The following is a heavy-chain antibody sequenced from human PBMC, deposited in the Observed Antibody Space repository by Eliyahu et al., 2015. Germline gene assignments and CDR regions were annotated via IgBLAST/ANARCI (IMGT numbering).Heavy chain of an antibody. CDR1: GFTXSYYG. J-gene: IGHJ4*02. D-gene: IGHD3-22*01. Sequence: QVQLVESGGGVXQPGRSLXLXXAASGFTXSYYGXHXVRQAPGKGLXWVAVIWANGYDEYYADSVKGRFTVSRDNSKNTVYLQMNSLRAGDTAVYYCARDGDTSSHYSLFDYWGQGTLVTVPS. CDR2: IWANGYDE. CDR3: ARDGDTSSHYSLFDY. V-gene: IGHV3-33*01.